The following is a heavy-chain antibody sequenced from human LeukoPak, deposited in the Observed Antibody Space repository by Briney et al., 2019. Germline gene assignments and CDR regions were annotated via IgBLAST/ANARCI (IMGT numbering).Heavy chain of an antibody. Sequence: GGXLRLSCAASGFTFSRXWXXWVRQAPXXXXXXXSRTNSDGSSTSYADXXXGPXTISRDNAKNMLYLQMNSLXXEDTAVYYCATHSGGTATPGYWGQGALVTVSS. CDR1: GFTFSRXW. CDR3: ATHSGGTATPGY. V-gene: IGHV3-74*01. CDR2: TNSDGSST. D-gene: IGHD1-1*01. J-gene: IGHJ4*02.